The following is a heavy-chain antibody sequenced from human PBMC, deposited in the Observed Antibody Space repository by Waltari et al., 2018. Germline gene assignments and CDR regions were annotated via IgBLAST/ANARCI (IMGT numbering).Heavy chain of an antibody. V-gene: IGHV4-34*01. J-gene: IGHJ5*02. CDR3: ARVYSYGPKVPP. CDR2: INHSGST. Sequence: QVQLQQWGAGLLKPSETLSLTCAVYGGSFSGYYWSWIRQPPGKGLEWIGEINHSGSTNYNPSLKSRVTISVDTSKNQFSLKLSSVTAAETAVYYCARVYSYGPKVPPWGQGTLVTVSS. CDR1: GGSFSGYY. D-gene: IGHD5-18*01.